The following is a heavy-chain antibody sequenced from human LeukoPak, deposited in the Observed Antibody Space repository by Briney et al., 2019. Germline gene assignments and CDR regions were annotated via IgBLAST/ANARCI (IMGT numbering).Heavy chain of an antibody. D-gene: IGHD3-10*01. CDR1: GGSISSYY. V-gene: IGHV4-59*01. J-gene: IGHJ3*02. CDR3: ARAPGGYGSGSRGAFGI. CDR2: IYYRGST. Sequence: SETLSLTCTVSGGSISSYYWSWIRQPPGKGLEWIGYIYYRGSTNYNPSLKSRVTISVDTSKNQFSLKLTSMTAADTAVYYCARAPGGYGSGSRGAFGIWGQGTMVTVSS.